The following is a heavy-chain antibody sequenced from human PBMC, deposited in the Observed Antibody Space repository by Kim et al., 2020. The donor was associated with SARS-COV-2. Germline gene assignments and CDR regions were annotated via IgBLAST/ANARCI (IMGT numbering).Heavy chain of an antibody. J-gene: IGHJ6*02. D-gene: IGHD3-10*01. CDR3: ARSNGSGSYLNYYGMDV. Sequence: LKSRVTISVDTSKSQFSLKLSSVTAADTAVYYCARSNGSGSYLNYYGMDVWGQGTTVTVSS. V-gene: IGHV4-39*01.